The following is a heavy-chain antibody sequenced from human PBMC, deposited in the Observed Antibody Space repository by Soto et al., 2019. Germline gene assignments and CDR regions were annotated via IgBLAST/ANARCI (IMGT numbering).Heavy chain of an antibody. CDR3: AKMVTTYYYYYMDV. V-gene: IGHV3-48*01. D-gene: IGHD4-17*01. CDR2: ISSSSGII. CDR1: GFTFGSFS. J-gene: IGHJ6*03. Sequence: VHLVESGGGLVQPGGSLRLSCAASGFTFGSFSMNWVRQAPGKGLEWVSYISSSSGIIYYADSVKGRFTISRDNAKNSLYLQMNSLRAEDTAVYFCAKMVTTYYYYYMDVCGKWTTVTVSS.